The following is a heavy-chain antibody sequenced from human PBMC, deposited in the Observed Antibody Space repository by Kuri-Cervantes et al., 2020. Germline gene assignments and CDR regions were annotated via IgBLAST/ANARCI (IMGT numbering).Heavy chain of an antibody. J-gene: IGHJ3*02. V-gene: IGHV4-34*01. CDR1: GGSFSGYY. CDR2: INHSGST. Sequence: SCAVYGGSFSGYYWSWIRQPPGKGLEWIGEINHSGSTNYNPSLKSRVTISVDTSKNQFSLKLSSVTAADTAVYYCAKGGGDIVVVPAAKRKNAFDIWGQGTMVTVSS. CDR3: AKGGGDIVVVPAAKRKNAFDI. D-gene: IGHD2-2*01.